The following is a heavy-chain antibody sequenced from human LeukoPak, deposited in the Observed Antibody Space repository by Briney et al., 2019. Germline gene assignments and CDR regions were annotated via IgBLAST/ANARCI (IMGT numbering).Heavy chain of an antibody. V-gene: IGHV4-34*01. Sequence: SETLSLTCAVYGGSFSGYYWSWIRQPPGKGLECIGEINHSGSTNYNPSLKSRVTISVDTSKNQFSLKLSSVTAADTAVYYCARDVYYGSSRWGQGTLVTVSS. CDR2: INHSGST. CDR1: GGSFSGYY. CDR3: ARDVYYGSSR. J-gene: IGHJ4*02. D-gene: IGHD3-10*01.